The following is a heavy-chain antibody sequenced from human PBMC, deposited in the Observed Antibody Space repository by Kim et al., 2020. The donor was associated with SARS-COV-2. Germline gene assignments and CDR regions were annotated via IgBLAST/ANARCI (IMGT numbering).Heavy chain of an antibody. V-gene: IGHV3-9*01. Sequence: GGSLRLSCTTSGFTFSGSAMHWVRQRPGKGLEWVSGIRRNSGHIASADSVRGRFSITSDNDEKYNSLQLRSQSLEAKGISYCAKAVGPGMGAVCYWGQG. J-gene: IGHJ4*02. CDR2: IRRNSGHI. CDR3: AKAVGPGMGAVCY. CDR1: GFTFSGSA. D-gene: IGHD3-16*01.